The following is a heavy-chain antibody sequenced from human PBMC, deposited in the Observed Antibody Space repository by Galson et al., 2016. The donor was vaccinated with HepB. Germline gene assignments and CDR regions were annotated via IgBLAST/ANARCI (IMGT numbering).Heavy chain of an antibody. CDR1: GLTFSSYW. CDR3: ARLSLVVGGTIDY. J-gene: IGHJ4*02. V-gene: IGHV3-74*01. Sequence: SLRLSCAASGLTFSSYWMHWVRQAPGKGLEWISHIKSDGRSTNYADSVKGRFIISRDNAKSTLYLQMNSLRAEDTAVYYCARLSLVVGGTIDYWGQGTLVTVSS. CDR2: IKSDGRST. D-gene: IGHD2-15*01.